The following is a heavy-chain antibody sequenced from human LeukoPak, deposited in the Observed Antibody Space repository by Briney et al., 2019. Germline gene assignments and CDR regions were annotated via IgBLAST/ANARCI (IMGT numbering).Heavy chain of an antibody. V-gene: IGHV4-34*01. CDR2: INHSGST. J-gene: IGHJ3*02. Sequence: SETLSLTCAVYGGSFSGYYWSWIRQPPGKGLEWIGEINHSGSTNYNPSLKSRVTISVDTSKNQFSLKLSSVTAADTAVYYCARDRGLLWFGDVYDAFDIWGQGTMVTLSS. CDR3: ARDRGLLWFGDVYDAFDI. CDR1: GGSFSGYY. D-gene: IGHD3-10*01.